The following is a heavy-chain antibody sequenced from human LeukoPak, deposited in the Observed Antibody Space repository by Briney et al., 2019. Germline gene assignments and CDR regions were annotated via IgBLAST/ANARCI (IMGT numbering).Heavy chain of an antibody. CDR2: ISWNSGSI. Sequence: GGSLRLSCAASGVTFDDYAMHWVRQAPGKGLEWVSGISWNSGSIGYADSVKGRFTISRDNAKNSLYLQMNSLRAEDTALYYCAKGAAADYRGQGTLVTVCS. J-gene: IGHJ4*02. V-gene: IGHV3-9*01. D-gene: IGHD6-13*01. CDR1: GVTFDDYA. CDR3: AKGAAADY.